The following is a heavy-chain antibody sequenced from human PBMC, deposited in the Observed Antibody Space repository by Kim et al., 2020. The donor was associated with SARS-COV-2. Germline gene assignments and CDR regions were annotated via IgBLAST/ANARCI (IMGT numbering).Heavy chain of an antibody. V-gene: IGHV1-8*01. J-gene: IGHJ4*02. Sequence: ASVKVSCKASGYTFTRYDINWVRQATGQGLEWMGWMNPNSGNTGYAQKFQGTVTMTRNTSISTAYMELSSLRSEDTAVYYCARGRSYYYDSSGWDWGQGTLVTVSS. D-gene: IGHD3-22*01. CDR1: GYTFTRYD. CDR2: MNPNSGNT. CDR3: ARGRSYYYDSSGWD.